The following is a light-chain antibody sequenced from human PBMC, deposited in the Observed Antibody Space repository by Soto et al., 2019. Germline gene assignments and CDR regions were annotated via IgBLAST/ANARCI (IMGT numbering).Light chain of an antibody. J-gene: IGLJ2*01. CDR1: SSNIGSNT. V-gene: IGLV1-44*01. CDR2: SNN. CDR3: AAWDDSLNGVV. Sequence: QSVLTQPPSASGTPGQRVTISCSGSSSNIGSNTDNWYQQLPGTAPKLLIYSNNHRPSGVPDRFSGSKSGTSASLAISGLQFEDEADYYCAAWDDSLNGVVFGGGTKLTVL.